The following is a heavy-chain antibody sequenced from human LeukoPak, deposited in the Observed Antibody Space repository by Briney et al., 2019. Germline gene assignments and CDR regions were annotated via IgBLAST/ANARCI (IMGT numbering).Heavy chain of an antibody. J-gene: IGHJ4*02. V-gene: IGHV4-59*08. Sequence: SETLSLTCSVAGGSITSYYWSWIRQPPGKGLEWIGYIYYSGSTNYNPSLKSRVTISVDTSKNQFSLKLGLESDRDTAVYYCVSPRGFSYGYFDYWGQGTLVTVSS. CDR3: VSPRGFSYGYFDY. CDR1: GGSITSYY. D-gene: IGHD5-18*01. CDR2: IYYSGST.